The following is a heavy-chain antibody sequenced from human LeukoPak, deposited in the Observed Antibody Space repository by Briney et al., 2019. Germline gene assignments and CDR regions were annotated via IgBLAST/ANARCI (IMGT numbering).Heavy chain of an antibody. CDR2: IAPSSGTT. CDR3: ARASGCSAVPFDY. CDR1: GYTFTSNY. V-gene: IGHV1-46*01. D-gene: IGHD3-10*02. Sequence: ASVKVSCKASGYTFTSNYMHWVRQAPGQGLGWMGVIAPSSGTTSYAQKFQGRVTMTRDTSTSTLYMELNSLTSEDTAVYYCARASGCSAVPFDYWGQGTLVTVSS. J-gene: IGHJ4*02.